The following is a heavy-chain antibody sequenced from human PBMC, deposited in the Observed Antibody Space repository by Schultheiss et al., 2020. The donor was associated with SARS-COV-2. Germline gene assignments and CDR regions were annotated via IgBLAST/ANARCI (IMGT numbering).Heavy chain of an antibody. CDR2: IYYSGST. V-gene: IGHV4-61*10. Sequence: SETLSLTCAVSGGSISSGGYSWSWIRQPAGKGLEWIGYIYYSGSTNYNPSLKSRVTISVDTSKNQFSLKLSSVTAADTAVYYCARDHEVPAAPYNWFDPWGQGTLVTVSS. CDR3: ARDHEVPAAPYNWFDP. D-gene: IGHD2-2*01. CDR1: GGSISSGGYS. J-gene: IGHJ5*02.